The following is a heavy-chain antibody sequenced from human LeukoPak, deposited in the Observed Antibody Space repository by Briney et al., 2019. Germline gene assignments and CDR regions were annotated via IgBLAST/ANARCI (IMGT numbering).Heavy chain of an antibody. Sequence: TGGSLRLSCAASGFTFDDYAMHWVRQAPGKGLEWVSGISWNSGSIGYADSVKGRFTISRDNAKNSLYLQMNSLRAEDTAVYYCARFSSGEYGSGSYSFDYWGQGTLVTVSS. CDR3: ARFSSGEYGSGSYSFDY. V-gene: IGHV3-9*01. CDR1: GFTFDDYA. D-gene: IGHD3-10*01. CDR2: ISWNSGSI. J-gene: IGHJ4*02.